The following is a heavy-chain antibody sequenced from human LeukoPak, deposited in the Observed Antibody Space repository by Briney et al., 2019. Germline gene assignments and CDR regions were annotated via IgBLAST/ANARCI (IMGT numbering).Heavy chain of an antibody. Sequence: GGSLRLSCAASGFTFSSYAMSWVRQAPGKGLEWVSAISGSGGSTYYADSVKGRFTISRDNSKNTLYLQMSSLRAEDTAVYYCANAYYYDSSGYYAYYNFDYWGQGTLVTVSS. D-gene: IGHD3-22*01. V-gene: IGHV3-23*01. CDR2: ISGSGGST. J-gene: IGHJ4*02. CDR1: GFTFSSYA. CDR3: ANAYYYDSSGYYAYYNFDY.